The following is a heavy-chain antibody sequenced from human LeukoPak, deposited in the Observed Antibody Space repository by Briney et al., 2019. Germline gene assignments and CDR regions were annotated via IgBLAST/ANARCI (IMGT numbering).Heavy chain of an antibody. CDR3: AKDRIASTVITFFDY. V-gene: IGHV3-23*01. D-gene: IGHD4-23*01. J-gene: IGHJ4*02. CDR2: ISISGSKT. CDR1: EFDFSSHA. Sequence: GGSLRLSCAASEFDFSSHAMTWVRQAPGKGLEWVSAISISGSKTYYADSVKGRFTISRDNSKNTLYLQMNSLRAEDTAVYYCAKDRIASTVITFFDYWGQGTLVTVSS.